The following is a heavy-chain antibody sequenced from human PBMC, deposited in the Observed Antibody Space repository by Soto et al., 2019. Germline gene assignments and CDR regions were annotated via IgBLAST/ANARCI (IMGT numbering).Heavy chain of an antibody. V-gene: IGHV5-51*01. CDR3: ARAPRQLRYFDWLFDAFDI. D-gene: IGHD3-9*01. J-gene: IGHJ3*02. CDR1: GYSFTSYW. CDR2: IYPGDSDT. Sequence: PGESLKISCKGSGYSFTSYWIGWVRQMPGKGLEWMGIIYPGDSDTRYSPSFQGQVTISADKSISTAYLQWSSLKASDTAMYYCARAPRQLRYFDWLFDAFDIWGQGTMVTVSS.